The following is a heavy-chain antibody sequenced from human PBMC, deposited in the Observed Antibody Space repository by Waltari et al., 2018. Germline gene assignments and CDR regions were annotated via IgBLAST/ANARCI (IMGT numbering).Heavy chain of an antibody. CDR3: ATGVGATHWYFDL. CDR2: FAPEDSVT. J-gene: IGHJ2*01. Sequence: QVQLVQSGAEVKKPGASVKVSCKVSGYTLTELSMHWVRRGPGKGLEWMGGFAPEDSVTIYAQKSQGRVTMAEGTSTDTAYMELSSLRSEDTAVYYCATGVGATHWYFDLWGRGTLVTVSS. CDR1: GYTLTELS. D-gene: IGHD1-26*01. V-gene: IGHV1-24*01.